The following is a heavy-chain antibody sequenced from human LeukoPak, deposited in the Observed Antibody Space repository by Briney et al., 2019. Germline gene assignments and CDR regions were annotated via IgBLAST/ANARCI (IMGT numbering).Heavy chain of an antibody. CDR1: GGSIRTYY. J-gene: IGHJ4*02. D-gene: IGHD4-23*01. Sequence: SETLSFTCTVSGGSIRTYYWSWLRQAPGKGLEWIGFISYSGYTSYSPSLKSRVAISVDTSKSQFSLRLSSMTAADTAIYYCARGRNDNGGMFFDSWAQGTLVTVSS. CDR3: ARGRNDNGGMFFDS. CDR2: ISYSGYT. V-gene: IGHV4-59*01.